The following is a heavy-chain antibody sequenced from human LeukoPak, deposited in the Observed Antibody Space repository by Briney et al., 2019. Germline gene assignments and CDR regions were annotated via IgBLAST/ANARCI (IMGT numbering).Heavy chain of an antibody. Sequence: SQTLSLTCTVSDGSISSYFWSWIRQPPGKGLEWIGYIYYSGSTNYNPSLESRVTISVDTSKNQFSLKLSSVTAADTAVYYCAIFDSSSWFRAFDYWGQGTLVTVSS. CDR1: DGSISSYF. J-gene: IGHJ4*02. CDR3: AIFDSSSWFRAFDY. D-gene: IGHD6-13*01. CDR2: IYYSGST. V-gene: IGHV4-59*08.